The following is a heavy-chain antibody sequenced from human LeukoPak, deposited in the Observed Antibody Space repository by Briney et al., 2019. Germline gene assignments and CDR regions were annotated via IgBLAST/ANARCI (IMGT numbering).Heavy chain of an antibody. CDR1: GFTFSGSA. D-gene: IGHD6-13*01. CDR2: IRSKANSYAT. CDR3: TRLWVAADGTMDV. V-gene: IGHV3-73*01. J-gene: IGHJ6*04. Sequence: GGSLRLSCAASGFTFSGSAMHWVRQASGKGLEWVGRIRSKANSYATAYAASVKGRFTISRDDSKNTAYLQMNSLKTEDTAVYYCTRLWVAADGTMDVWGKGTTVTVSS.